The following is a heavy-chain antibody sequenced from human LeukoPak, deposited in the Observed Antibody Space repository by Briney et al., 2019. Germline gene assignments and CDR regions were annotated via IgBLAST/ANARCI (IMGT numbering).Heavy chain of an antibody. V-gene: IGHV4-59*11. CDR1: DDSISGHF. D-gene: IGHD2-2*01. J-gene: IGHJ5*02. CDR3: ARLHCSSSSCLFPVFGYTNWFDP. CDR2: IHSSRGT. Sequence: SETLSLTRGVSDDSISGHFWTWLRQPPGKALEWVGYIHSSRGTKYNPSLESRVSLSLDASKNQFSLRLNSVTAADTAVYYCARLHCSSSSCLFPVFGYTNWFDPWGQGTLVTVSS.